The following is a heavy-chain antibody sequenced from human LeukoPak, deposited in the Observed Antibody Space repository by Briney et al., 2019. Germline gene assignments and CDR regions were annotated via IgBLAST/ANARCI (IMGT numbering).Heavy chain of an antibody. CDR2: INAGNGNT. Sequence: GASVRVSCKASGYTFTSYAMHWVRQAPGQRLEWMGWINAGNGNTKYSQKFQGRVTITRDTSASTAYMELSSLRSEDTAVYYCVQAYDYGDYVPFDYWGQGTLVTVSS. J-gene: IGHJ4*02. CDR3: VQAYDYGDYVPFDY. V-gene: IGHV1-3*01. D-gene: IGHD4-17*01. CDR1: GYTFTSYA.